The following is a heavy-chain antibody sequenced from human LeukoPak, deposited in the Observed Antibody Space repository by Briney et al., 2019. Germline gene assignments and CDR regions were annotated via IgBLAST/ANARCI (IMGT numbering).Heavy chain of an antibody. V-gene: IGHV4-39*01. CDR2: IYYSGRT. CDR1: GFTFSSYW. CDR3: ARRPSPPDAFDI. J-gene: IGHJ3*02. Sequence: PGGSLRLSCAASGFTFSSYWMHWLRQPPGKGLGWIGSIYYSGRTYYNPSLKSRVTISGDTSKNQFSLKLYSVTAADTAVYYCARRPSPPDAFDIWGQGTMVTVSS.